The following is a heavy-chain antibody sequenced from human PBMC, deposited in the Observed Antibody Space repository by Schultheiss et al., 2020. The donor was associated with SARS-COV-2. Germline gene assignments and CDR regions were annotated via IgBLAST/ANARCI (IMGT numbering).Heavy chain of an antibody. V-gene: IGHV4-39*07. CDR1: GGSIRSSGYY. J-gene: IGHJ4*02. Sequence: SETLSLTCAVSGGSIRSSGYYWGWIRQPPGKGLEWMGYIYHSGSIYYNPSLKSRVTISVDTSKNQFSLKLSSVTAADTAVYVCARSPTRYSYGFNYFDYWGQGTLVTVSS. CDR3: ARSPTRYSYGFNYFDY. D-gene: IGHD5-18*01. CDR2: IYHSGSI.